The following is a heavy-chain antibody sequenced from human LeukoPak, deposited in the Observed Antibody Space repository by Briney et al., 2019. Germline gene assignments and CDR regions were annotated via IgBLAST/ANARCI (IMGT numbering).Heavy chain of an antibody. Sequence: GSLRLSCVASGYTFRDHGMAWVRQAPGKGLEWVSAVNGAGIGTYYAETVKGRFTISRDNSKNTVYLQMNTLRAEDTAIYYCAKVSVCFGCYFDYWGQGILVTVSS. CDR2: VNGAGIGT. J-gene: IGHJ4*02. CDR1: GYTFRDHG. V-gene: IGHV3-23*01. D-gene: IGHD3-16*01. CDR3: AKVSVCFGCYFDY.